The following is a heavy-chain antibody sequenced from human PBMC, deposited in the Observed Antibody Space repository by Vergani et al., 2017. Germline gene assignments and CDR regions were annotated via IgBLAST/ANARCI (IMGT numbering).Heavy chain of an antibody. CDR2: ISAYNGNT. V-gene: IGHV1-18*01. J-gene: IGHJ4*02. D-gene: IGHD1-26*01. Sequence: QVQLVQSGAEVKKPGASVKVSCKASGYTFTSYGISWVRQAPGQGLEWMGWISAYNGNTNYAQKLQVRITMTTDTSTSTAYRELRSLRSDDTAVYYCAGVAKGGWEPLLAVDDWGQGTLVTVSS. CDR1: GYTFTSYG. CDR3: AGVAKGGWEPLLAVDD.